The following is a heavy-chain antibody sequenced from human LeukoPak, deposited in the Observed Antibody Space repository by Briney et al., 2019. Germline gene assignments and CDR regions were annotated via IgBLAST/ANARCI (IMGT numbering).Heavy chain of an antibody. Sequence: SETLSLTCAVSGGSISSGGYSWSWIRQPPGKGLEWIGYIYHSGSTYYNPSLKSRVTISVDRSKNQFSLKLSSVTAADTAVYYCARSVSVVPAASLPYQIKVYCYGMDVWGQGTTVTVSS. CDR2: IYHSGST. V-gene: IGHV4-30-2*01. CDR3: ARSVSVVPAASLPYQIKVYCYGMDV. D-gene: IGHD2-2*01. J-gene: IGHJ6*02. CDR1: GGSISSGGYS.